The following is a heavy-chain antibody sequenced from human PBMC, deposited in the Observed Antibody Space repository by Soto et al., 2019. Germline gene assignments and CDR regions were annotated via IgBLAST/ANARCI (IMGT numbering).Heavy chain of an antibody. D-gene: IGHD2-2*01. J-gene: IGHJ6*02. CDR2: IIPISGTA. CDR3: ARSQGSSTSLEIYYYYYYGMDV. V-gene: IGHV1-69*01. Sequence: QVQLVQSGAEVKKPGSSVKVSCKASGGTFSSYAISWVRQAPGQGLEWMGGIIPISGTANYAQKFQGRVTSTADESTSTAYIELSSLRSEYTAVYYCARSQGSSTSLEIYYYYYYGMDVWGQGTTVTVSS. CDR1: GGTFSSYA.